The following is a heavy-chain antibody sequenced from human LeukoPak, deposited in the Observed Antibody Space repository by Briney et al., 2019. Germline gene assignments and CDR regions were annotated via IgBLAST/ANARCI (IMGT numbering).Heavy chain of an antibody. J-gene: IGHJ4*02. D-gene: IGHD3-10*01. Sequence: GRSLRLSCAASGFTFSSYSMNWVRQAPGKGLEWVSSISSSSSYIYYADSVKGRFTISRDNAKNSLYLQMNSLRAEDTAVYYCARGLYYGSGSYSGDYWGQGTLVTVSS. CDR3: ARGLYYGSGSYSGDY. CDR1: GFTFSSYS. CDR2: ISSSSSYI. V-gene: IGHV3-21*01.